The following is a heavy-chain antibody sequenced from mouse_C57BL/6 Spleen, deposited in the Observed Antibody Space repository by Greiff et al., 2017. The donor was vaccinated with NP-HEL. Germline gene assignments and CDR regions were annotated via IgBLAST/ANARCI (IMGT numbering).Heavy chain of an antibody. CDR1: GYTFTSYT. CDR2: INPSSGYT. Sequence: VQGVESGAELARPGASVKMSCKASGYTFTSYTMHWVKQRPGPGLEWIGYINPSSGYTKYNQKFKDKATLTADKSSSTAYMQLSSLTSEDSAVYYCARGDYYGSSLFAYWGQGTLVTVSA. CDR3: ARGDYYGSSLFAY. J-gene: IGHJ3*01. D-gene: IGHD1-1*01. V-gene: IGHV1-4*01.